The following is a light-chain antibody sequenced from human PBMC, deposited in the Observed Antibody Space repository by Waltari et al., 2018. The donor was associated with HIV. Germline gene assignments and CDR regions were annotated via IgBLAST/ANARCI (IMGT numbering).Light chain of an antibody. Sequence: QSALTQPASVSGSPGQSITISCTATGGDIGVFESLSWYQQFPHKAPQLIISGVTSRPSGVSHLFSGSTSGATASLTISGLRTEDEAEYYCSSFTLTKTLLFGGGTTLTVL. J-gene: IGLJ3*02. CDR1: GGDIGVFES. V-gene: IGLV2-14*01. CDR3: SSFTLTKTLL. CDR2: GVT.